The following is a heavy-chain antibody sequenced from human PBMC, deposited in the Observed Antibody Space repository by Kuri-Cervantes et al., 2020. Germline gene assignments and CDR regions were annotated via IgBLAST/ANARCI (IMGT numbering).Heavy chain of an antibody. CDR1: GYTFTGYY. CDR2: INPNSGGT. J-gene: IGHJ3*02. D-gene: IGHD6-19*01. CDR3: AKSEGPSLKAVADGAFDI. V-gene: IGHV1-2*04. Sequence: ASVKVSCKASGYTFTGYYMHWVRQAPGQGLEWMGWINPNSGGTNYAQKFQGWVTMTRDTSISTAYMELSRLRSDDTAVYYCAKSEGPSLKAVADGAFDIWGQGTMVTVSS.